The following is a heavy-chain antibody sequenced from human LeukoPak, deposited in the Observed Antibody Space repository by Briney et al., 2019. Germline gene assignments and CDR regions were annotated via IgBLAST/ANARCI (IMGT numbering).Heavy chain of an antibody. CDR1: GYSITSSSW. CDR3: ARYTISGVVNTARYFDY. D-gene: IGHD3-3*01. Sequence: SETPSLTCAVSGYSITSSSWWGWIRQPPGKGLEWIGYIYHSGTTYYNPSLQSRVTMSVDTSKNQFSLKLSSVTAADTAVYYCARYTISGVVNTARYFDYWGQGTLVTVSS. CDR2: IYHSGTT. J-gene: IGHJ4*02. V-gene: IGHV4-28*01.